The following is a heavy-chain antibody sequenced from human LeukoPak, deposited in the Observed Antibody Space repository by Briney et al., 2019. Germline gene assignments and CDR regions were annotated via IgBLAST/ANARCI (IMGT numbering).Heavy chain of an antibody. D-gene: IGHD1-26*01. CDR2: IYAGDSDT. J-gene: IGHJ6*03. V-gene: IGHV5-51*01. Sequence: GESLKISCKGSGYSSTSYWIGWVRQMPGKGLEWMGIIYAGDSDTRYSPSFQGQVTISADKSISTAYLQWSSLKASDAAKDYGANLSHSGSYYYYYYMDVWGKETTVTVSS. CDR1: GYSSTSYW. CDR3: ANLSHSGSYYYYYYMDV.